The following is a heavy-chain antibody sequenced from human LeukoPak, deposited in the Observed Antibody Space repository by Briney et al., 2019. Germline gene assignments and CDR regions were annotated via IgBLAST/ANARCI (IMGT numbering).Heavy chain of an antibody. D-gene: IGHD6-13*01. CDR3: VGIAAAGTHPAWVY. Sequence: SETLSPTCTVSGGSISSYYWSWIRQPAGKGLEWIGRIYTSGSTNYNPSLKSRVTMSVDTSKNQFSLKLSSVTAADTAVYYCVGIAAAGTHPAWVYWGQGTLVTVSS. CDR2: IYTSGST. J-gene: IGHJ4*02. CDR1: GGSISSYY. V-gene: IGHV4-4*07.